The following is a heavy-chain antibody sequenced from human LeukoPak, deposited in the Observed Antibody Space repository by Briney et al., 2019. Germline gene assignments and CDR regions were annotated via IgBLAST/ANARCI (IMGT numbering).Heavy chain of an antibody. Sequence: ASVKVSCKASGYTFTSYGISWVRQAPGQGLEWMGWISAYNGNTNYAQKLQGRVTMTTDTSTSTAYMELRSLRSDDTAVYYCARDMNVVPSWAKNYWGQGTLVTVSS. CDR2: ISAYNGNT. D-gene: IGHD2-2*01. CDR1: GYTFTSYG. V-gene: IGHV1-18*01. J-gene: IGHJ4*02. CDR3: ARDMNVVPSWAKNY.